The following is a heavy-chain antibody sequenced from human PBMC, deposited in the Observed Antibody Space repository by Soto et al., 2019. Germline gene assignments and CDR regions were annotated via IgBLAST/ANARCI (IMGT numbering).Heavy chain of an antibody. CDR3: ARDGPYCSSTSCYTDGFDY. Sequence: SQTLSLTFVISGDSVSSNSAAWNCISQSPSRGLEWLGRTYYRSKWYNDYAVSVKSRITINPDTSKNQFSLQLNSVTPEDTAVYYCARDGPYCSSTSCYTDGFDYWGQGTLVTVSS. D-gene: IGHD2-2*02. J-gene: IGHJ4*02. V-gene: IGHV6-1*01. CDR2: TYYRSKWYN. CDR1: GDSVSSNSAA.